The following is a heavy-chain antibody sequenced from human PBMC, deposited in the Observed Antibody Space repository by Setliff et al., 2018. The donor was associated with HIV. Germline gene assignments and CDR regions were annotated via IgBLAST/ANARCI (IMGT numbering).Heavy chain of an antibody. CDR3: ASGRGIYGSGALEAYDI. J-gene: IGHJ3*02. V-gene: IGHV1-18*01. CDR1: GYTFNNYG. Sequence: ASVKVSCKASGYTFNNYGVMWVRQAPGQGLEWMGWISGYGNRKYAQKFEGRLTVTTDTSTSTAYMELRTLGPDDTAVYFCASGRGIYGSGALEAYDIWGQGTMVTVSS. D-gene: IGHD3-10*01. CDR2: ISGYGNR.